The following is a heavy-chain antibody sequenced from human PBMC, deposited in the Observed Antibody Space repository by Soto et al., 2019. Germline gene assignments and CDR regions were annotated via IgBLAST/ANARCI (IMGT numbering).Heavy chain of an antibody. CDR2: ISSSSSPT. D-gene: IGHD3-16*01. Sequence: PGGSLRLSCAASGFTFRSYGMNWVRQAPGKGLEWVSYISSSSSPTYYADSVQGRFTISRDNAKNSLYLHMNNLRAEDTAVYYCARDEVDYLHDAFDIWGQGTMVTVSS. V-gene: IGHV3-48*01. CDR3: ARDEVDYLHDAFDI. J-gene: IGHJ3*02. CDR1: GFTFRSYG.